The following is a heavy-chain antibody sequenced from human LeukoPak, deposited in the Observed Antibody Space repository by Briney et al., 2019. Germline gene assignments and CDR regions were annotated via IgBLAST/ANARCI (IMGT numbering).Heavy chain of an antibody. Sequence: SETLSLTCAVSGGSISGGGYSYNWIRQPPGKGLEWNGNIYNSGSTSYNPSLKSRVTMSVDTSMNHFSLRLSFATAADTAVYYCARGWGPAYCGGDCHRHFDYWGQGALVTVSS. V-gene: IGHV4-30-4*07. CDR3: ARGWGPAYCGGDCHRHFDY. J-gene: IGHJ4*02. CDR1: GGSISGGGYS. D-gene: IGHD2-21*02. CDR2: IYNSGST.